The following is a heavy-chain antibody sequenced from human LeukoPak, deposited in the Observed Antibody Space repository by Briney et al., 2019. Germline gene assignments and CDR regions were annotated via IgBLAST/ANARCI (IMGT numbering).Heavy chain of an antibody. CDR1: GGSISSSSYY. CDR2: IYYSGST. Sequence: SETLSLTCTVSGGSISSSSYYWGWIRQPPGKGLEWIGSIYYSGSTYYNPSLKSRVTISVDTSKNQFSLKLSSVTAADTAVYYCARTAGPHYYYYGMDVRGQGTTVTVSS. D-gene: IGHD6-13*01. J-gene: IGHJ6*02. CDR3: ARTAGPHYYYYGMDV. V-gene: IGHV4-39*01.